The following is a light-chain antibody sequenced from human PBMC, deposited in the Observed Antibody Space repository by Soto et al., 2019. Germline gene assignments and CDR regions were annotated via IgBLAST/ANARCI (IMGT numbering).Light chain of an antibody. Sequence: EIVLPQSPGTLSLAPGERATLSCRASQSVRSSYLAWYQQKPGQAPRLLIYGASIRATGIPDRFSGSGSGTDFTLTISRLEPEDFAVYYCQQYGSSGTFGQGTKVDIK. V-gene: IGKV3-20*01. CDR3: QQYGSSGT. J-gene: IGKJ1*01. CDR1: QSVRSSY. CDR2: GAS.